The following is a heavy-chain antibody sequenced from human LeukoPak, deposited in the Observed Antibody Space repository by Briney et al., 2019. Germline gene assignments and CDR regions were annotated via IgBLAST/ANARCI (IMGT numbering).Heavy chain of an antibody. CDR1: GFTFSNYW. V-gene: IGHV3-7*01. CDR2: INRDGSEK. D-gene: IGHD3-10*01. Sequence: GGSLRLSCAASGFTFSNYWMNWVRQAPGKGLEWVASINRDGSEKYYVESVKGRFTISRDNAKNSLYLQMNSLGAEDTAVYYCAREGYYGSGSYEYYYYYYMDVWGKGTTVTVSS. CDR3: AREGYYGSGSYEYYYYYYMDV. J-gene: IGHJ6*03.